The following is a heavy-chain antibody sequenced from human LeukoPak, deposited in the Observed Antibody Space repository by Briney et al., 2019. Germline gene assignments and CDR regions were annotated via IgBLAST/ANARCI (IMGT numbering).Heavy chain of an antibody. Sequence: ASVKVSCKASGYTFTGYYMHWVRQAPGQGLEWMGWISAYNGNTNYAQKLQGRVTMTTDTSTSTAYMELRSLRSDDTAVYYCARVLIWSGYYTAYFDYWGQGTLVTVSS. CDR1: GYTFTGYY. D-gene: IGHD3-3*01. V-gene: IGHV1-18*04. CDR3: ARVLIWSGYYTAYFDY. J-gene: IGHJ4*02. CDR2: ISAYNGNT.